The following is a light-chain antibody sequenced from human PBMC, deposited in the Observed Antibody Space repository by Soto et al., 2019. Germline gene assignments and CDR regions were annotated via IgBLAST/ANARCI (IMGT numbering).Light chain of an antibody. CDR3: QKYNGAPLT. J-gene: IGKJ4*01. V-gene: IGKV1-27*01. CDR1: QGISIY. Sequence: DIQMTQSPSSLSASVGDRVTITCRASQGISIYLAWYQQKPGKVPKLLSYDASTLQSGVPSRFSGSGSGTDFTLTISSLQPEDVATYYCQKYNGAPLTFGGGTKVEIK. CDR2: DAS.